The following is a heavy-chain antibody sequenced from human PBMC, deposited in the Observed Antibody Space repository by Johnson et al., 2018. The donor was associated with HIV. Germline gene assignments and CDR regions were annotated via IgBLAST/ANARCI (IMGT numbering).Heavy chain of an antibody. V-gene: IGHV3-30*03. Sequence: QVQLVESGGGVVQPGRSLRLSCAASGFSFSGSAMHCVRQAPGKGLEWVAVISFDGKLKKYADSVKGRFTISRDNSKNTLYLQMNSLRVEDTAVYYVRVVGDAFDIWGQGTMVTVSS. CDR2: ISFDGKLK. CDR1: GFSFSGSA. J-gene: IGHJ3*02. CDR3: RVVGDAFDI. D-gene: IGHD2-15*01.